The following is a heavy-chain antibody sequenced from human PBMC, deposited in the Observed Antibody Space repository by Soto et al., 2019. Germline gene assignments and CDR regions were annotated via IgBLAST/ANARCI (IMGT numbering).Heavy chain of an antibody. CDR2: ISSSSSCI. V-gene: IGHV3-21*01. J-gene: IGHJ5*02. CDR3: ARGPSIVVVTAKTRRTWFDP. Sequence: GGSLRLACAASGFTFSSYSMNWVRQAPGKGLEWVSSISSSSSCIYYADSVKGRFTISRDNAKNSLYLQMNSLRAEDTAVYYCARGPSIVVVTAKTRRTWFDPWGQGTLVTVSS. D-gene: IGHD2-21*02. CDR1: GFTFSSYS.